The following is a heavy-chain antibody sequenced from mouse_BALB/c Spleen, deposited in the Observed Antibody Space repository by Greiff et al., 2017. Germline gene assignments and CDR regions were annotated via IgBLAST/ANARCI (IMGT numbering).Heavy chain of an antibody. CDR3: ASNWEEGFAY. CDR2: ISDGGSYT. J-gene: IGHJ3*01. D-gene: IGHD4-1*01. CDR1: GFTFSDYY. Sequence: EVKLMESGGGLVKPGGSLKLSCAASGFTFSDYYMYWVRQTPEKRLEWVATISDGGSYTYYPDSVKGRFTISRDNAKNNLYLQMSSLKSEDTAMYYCASNWEEGFAYWGQGTLVTVSA. V-gene: IGHV5-4*02.